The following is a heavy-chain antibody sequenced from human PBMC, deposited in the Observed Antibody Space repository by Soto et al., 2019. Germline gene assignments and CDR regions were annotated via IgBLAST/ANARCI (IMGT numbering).Heavy chain of an antibody. Sequence: QLQLQESGPGLVKPSETLSLTCTVSGGSINNSSFYWGWVRQPPGKRMEWIGSIYYSGGAYYNPSLKSRLTISVDTSKIQFSLNLSSVTAADTAVYFCARRPLVRGIIPYYFDSWGQGTLVTVSS. CDR1: GGSINNSSFY. D-gene: IGHD3-10*01. CDR2: IYYSGGA. CDR3: ARRPLVRGIIPYYFDS. V-gene: IGHV4-39*01. J-gene: IGHJ4*02.